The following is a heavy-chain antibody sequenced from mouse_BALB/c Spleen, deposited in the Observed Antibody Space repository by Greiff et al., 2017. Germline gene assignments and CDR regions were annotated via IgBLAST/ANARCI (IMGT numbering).Heavy chain of an antibody. CDR1: GFTFSSYG. V-gene: IGHV5-6*01. J-gene: IGHJ4*01. CDR2: ISSGGSYT. CDR3: ARDSAMDY. Sequence: EVKLQESGGDLVKPGGSLKLSCAASGFTFSSYGMSWVRQTPDKRLEWVATISSGGSYTYYPDSVKGRFTISRDNAKNTLYLQMSSLKSEDTAMYYCARDSAMDYWGQGTSVTVSS.